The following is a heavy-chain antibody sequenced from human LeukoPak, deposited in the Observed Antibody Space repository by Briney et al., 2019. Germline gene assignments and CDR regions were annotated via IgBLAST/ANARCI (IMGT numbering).Heavy chain of an antibody. Sequence: KPSETLSLTCAVYGGSFSGYYWSWIRQPPGKGLEWIGEINHSGSTNYNPSLKSRVTISVDTSKNQFSLKLSSVTAADTPVYYCTRLWSGYYIPYYFDYWGQGTLVTVSS. J-gene: IGHJ4*02. CDR3: TRLWSGYYIPYYFDY. V-gene: IGHV4-34*01. CDR2: INHSGST. CDR1: GGSFSGYY. D-gene: IGHD3-3*01.